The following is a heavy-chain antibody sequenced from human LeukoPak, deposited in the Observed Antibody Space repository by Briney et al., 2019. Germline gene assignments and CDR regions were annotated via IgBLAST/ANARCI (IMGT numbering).Heavy chain of an antibody. CDR1: GGSISSSSYY. Sequence: SETLSLTCTVSGGSISSSSYYWGWIRQPPGKGLEWIGSIYYSGSTYYNPSLKSRVTISVYTSKNQFSLKLSSVTAADTAVYYCARDFSGSPDYWGQGTLVTVSS. CDR3: ARDFSGSPDY. V-gene: IGHV4-39*07. CDR2: IYYSGST. J-gene: IGHJ4*02. D-gene: IGHD1-26*01.